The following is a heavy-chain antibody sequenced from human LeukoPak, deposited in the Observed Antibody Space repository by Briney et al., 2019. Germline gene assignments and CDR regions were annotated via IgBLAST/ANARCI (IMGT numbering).Heavy chain of an antibody. Sequence: GGSLRLSCAASGFTFSSYSMNWVRQAPGKGLEWVSYISSGSSTIYYADSVKGRFTISRDNAKNSLYLQMNSLRAEDTAVYYCAREGSGVWFGGPGAFDIWGQGTMVTVSS. V-gene: IGHV3-48*04. CDR2: ISSGSSTI. J-gene: IGHJ3*02. CDR3: AREGSGVWFGGPGAFDI. D-gene: IGHD3-10*01. CDR1: GFTFSSYS.